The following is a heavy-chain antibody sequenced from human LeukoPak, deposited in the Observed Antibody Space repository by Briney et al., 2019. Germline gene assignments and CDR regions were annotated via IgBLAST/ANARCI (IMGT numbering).Heavy chain of an antibody. Sequence: PGGSLRLSCAASGFTFSSYSMNWVRQAPGKGLEWVSYISSSSSTIYYADSVKGRFTISRDNAKNSLYLQMNSLRAEDTAVYYCARGVRAWELLHHYYYYHYMDVWGKGTTVTVSS. D-gene: IGHD1-26*01. CDR3: ARGVRAWELLHHYYYYHYMDV. V-gene: IGHV3-48*04. CDR2: ISSSSSTI. J-gene: IGHJ6*03. CDR1: GFTFSSYS.